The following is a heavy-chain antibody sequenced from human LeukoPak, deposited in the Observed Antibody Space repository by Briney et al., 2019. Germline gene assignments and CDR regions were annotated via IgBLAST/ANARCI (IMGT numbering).Heavy chain of an antibody. J-gene: IGHJ5*02. D-gene: IGHD2-2*01. CDR2: ISGSGSRT. Sequence: GGSLRLSCAVSGFTFSSHAMSWVRQAPGKGLEWVSAISGSGSRTYYADSVKGRFTISRDNSKHTLHLQMNSLRAEDTAVYYCAKDRDIVVVPDAWFGPWGQGTLVTVSS. CDR1: GFTFSSHA. CDR3: AKDRDIVVVPDAWFGP. V-gene: IGHV3-23*01.